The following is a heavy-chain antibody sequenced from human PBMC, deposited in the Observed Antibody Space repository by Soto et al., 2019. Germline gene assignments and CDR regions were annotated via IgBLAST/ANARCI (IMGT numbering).Heavy chain of an antibody. Sequence: EVQLVESGGGLIQPGGSLRLSCAVSGFTVSNNYMSWVRQAPGKGLEGVSVIYSGGYTAYGDSVKGRFTISRDNSKNTLYLQINTRGPSAPAVFYCAANPGGGGYWGQGTLVTVSS. D-gene: IGHD3-10*01. CDR3: AANPGGGGY. CDR1: GFTVSNNY. J-gene: IGHJ4*02. CDR2: IYSGGYT. V-gene: IGHV3-53*01.